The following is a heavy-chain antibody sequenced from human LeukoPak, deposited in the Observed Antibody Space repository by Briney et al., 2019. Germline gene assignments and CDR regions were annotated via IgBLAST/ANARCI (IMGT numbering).Heavy chain of an antibody. CDR2: ISSSSSYI. V-gene: IGHV3-21*01. J-gene: IGHJ4*02. CDR1: GFTFSSYS. CDR3: ARGPHYCGGGCYLSRYFDY. D-gene: IGHD2-21*02. Sequence: GGSLRLSCAASGFTFSSYSMNWVRQAPGKGLEWVSSISSSSSYIYYADSVKGRFTISRDNAKNSLYLQMNSLRAEDTAVYYCARGPHYCGGGCYLSRYFDYWGQGTLVTVSS.